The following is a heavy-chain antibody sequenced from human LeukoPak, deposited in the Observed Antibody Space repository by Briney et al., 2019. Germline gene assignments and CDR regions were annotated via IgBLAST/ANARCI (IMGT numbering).Heavy chain of an antibody. D-gene: IGHD1-26*01. CDR2: IYYSGST. CDR1: GGSFSSYY. J-gene: IGHJ4*02. CDR3: AREEALGSGSFDY. Sequence: PSETLSLTCTVSGGSFSSYYWSWIRQPPGKGLEWIGYIYYSGSTNYKPSLKSRVTISVGTSKNQFSLKLSSVTAADTAVYYCAREEALGSGSFDYWGQGTLVTVSS. V-gene: IGHV4-59*01.